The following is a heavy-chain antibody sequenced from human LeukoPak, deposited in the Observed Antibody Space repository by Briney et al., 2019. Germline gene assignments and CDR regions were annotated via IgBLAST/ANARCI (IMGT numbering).Heavy chain of an antibody. V-gene: IGHV1-8*02. D-gene: IGHD3-10*01. CDR2: MNPKSGDT. J-gene: IGHJ4*02. CDR3: ARDYRSGPFDY. Sequence: ASVKVSCKASGYIFIDYEINWVRQATGQGLEWMGWMNPKSGDTGYEQKFQGRVTMTRNTSISTAYMELSSLRSEDPAVYYCARDYRSGPFDYWGQGTLVTVSS. CDR1: GYIFIDYE.